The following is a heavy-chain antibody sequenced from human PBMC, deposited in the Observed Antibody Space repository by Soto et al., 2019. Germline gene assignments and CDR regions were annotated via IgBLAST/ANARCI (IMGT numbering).Heavy chain of an antibody. CDR3: ARVWGGAFDF. J-gene: IGHJ3*01. Sequence: QVQLVQSGAEVKKPGASVKVSCKTSGYTFTDFDIMWVRQAAGQGLEWMGWMKPNSGNTGYAQKFQGRVTMTRNTSTNTAYMELTSLRPEDTAVYYCARVWGGAFDFWGQGTMVTVSS. CDR2: MKPNSGNT. V-gene: IGHV1-8*01. CDR1: GYTFTDFD. D-gene: IGHD3-10*01.